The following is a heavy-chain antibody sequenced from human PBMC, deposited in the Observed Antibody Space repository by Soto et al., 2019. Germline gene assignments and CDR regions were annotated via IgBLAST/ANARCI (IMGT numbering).Heavy chain of an antibody. V-gene: IGHV3-30-3*01. CDR3: AVGGGDLSLTPFDY. Sequence: QVRLVESGGGVVQPGRSLRLSCVASGFNFKAYGIHWVRQATGKGLEWVAVISTDGGKQHLADSVKGRFTISRDNLKNTLYLQMNNVRPEDTAVYFCAVGGGDLSLTPFDYWGQGSLVTVSS. CDR1: GFNFKAYG. D-gene: IGHD3-16*02. CDR2: ISTDGGKQ. J-gene: IGHJ4*02.